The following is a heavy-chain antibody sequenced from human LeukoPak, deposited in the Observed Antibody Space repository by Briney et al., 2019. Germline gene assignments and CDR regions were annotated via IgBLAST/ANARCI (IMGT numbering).Heavy chain of an antibody. D-gene: IGHD2-21*02. V-gene: IGHV3-66*01. J-gene: IGHJ4*02. CDR1: GFTVTSNY. Sequence: GGFLRLSCAVSGFTVTSNYMSWVRQAPGKGLEWVSTLYTNGTTHYADSVKGRFSISRDNSKNTLYLQMNSLRAEDTAIYYCARLLVTVTGYWGQGILVTVSS. CDR3: ARLLVTVTGY. CDR2: LYTNGTT.